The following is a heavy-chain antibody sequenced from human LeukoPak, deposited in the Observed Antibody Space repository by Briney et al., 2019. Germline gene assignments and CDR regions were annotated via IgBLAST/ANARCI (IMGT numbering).Heavy chain of an antibody. CDR1: GFTVSSNS. CDR2: ITSSGSST. V-gene: IGHV3-23*05. D-gene: IGHD3-22*01. Sequence: GGSLRLSCTVSGFTVSSNSMSWVRQAPGKGLEWVSAITSSGSSTYYADSAKGRFTISRDNSKNTLYLQMNSLRAEDTAVYYCANRDIVMVITTGSAAQYWGQGTLVTVSS. CDR3: ANRDIVMVITTGSAAQY. J-gene: IGHJ4*02.